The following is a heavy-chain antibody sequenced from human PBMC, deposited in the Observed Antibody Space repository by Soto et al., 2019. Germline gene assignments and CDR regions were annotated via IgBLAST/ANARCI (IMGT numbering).Heavy chain of an antibody. CDR2: ISWNSGSI. Sequence: EVQLVESGGGLVQPGRSLRLSCAASGFTFDDYAMHWVRQAPGTGLEWVSGISWNSGSIGYADSVKGRFTISRDNAKNSLYLQMNSLRAEDTALYYCANGPSIQWLGDQYFQHWGQGTLVTVSS. V-gene: IGHV3-9*01. D-gene: IGHD3-10*01. J-gene: IGHJ1*01. CDR3: ANGPSIQWLGDQYFQH. CDR1: GFTFDDYA.